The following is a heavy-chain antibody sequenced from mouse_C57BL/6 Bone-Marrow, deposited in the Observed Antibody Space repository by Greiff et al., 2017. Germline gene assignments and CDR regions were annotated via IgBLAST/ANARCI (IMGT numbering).Heavy chain of an antibody. CDR1: GYTFTSYW. D-gene: IGHD2-2*01. Sequence: QVQLQQPGAELVRPGTSVKLSCKASGYTFTSYWMHWVKQRPGQGLEWIGGIDPSDSYTNYNQKFKGKATLTVDTSSSTAYMQLSSLTSEDSAVYYCARGWLRDYWGQGTTLTVSS. CDR2: IDPSDSYT. J-gene: IGHJ2*01. CDR3: ARGWLRDY. V-gene: IGHV1-59*01.